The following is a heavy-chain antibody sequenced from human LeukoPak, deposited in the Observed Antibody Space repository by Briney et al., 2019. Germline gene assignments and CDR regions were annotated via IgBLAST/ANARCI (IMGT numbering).Heavy chain of an antibody. J-gene: IGHJ6*02. D-gene: IGHD6-19*01. CDR1: GGTFSSYA. V-gene: IGHV1-69*13. CDR3: ARGGDIAVAGTKKSHFGSYYYYGMDV. CDR2: IIPIFGTA. Sequence: ASVKVSCKASGGTFSSYAISWVRQAPGQGLEWMGGIIPIFGTANYAQKFQGRVTITADESTSTAYMELGSLRSEDTAVYYCARGGDIAVAGTKKSHFGSYYYYGMDVWGQGTTVTVSS.